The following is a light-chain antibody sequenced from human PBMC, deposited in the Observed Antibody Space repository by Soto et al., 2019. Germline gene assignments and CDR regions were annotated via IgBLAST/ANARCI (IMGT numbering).Light chain of an antibody. J-gene: IGLJ1*01. CDR3: CSYAGSYTYV. Sequence: QTVVTQEPSFSVSPGGTVTLTCGLSSGSVSASYYPSWYQQTPGQAPRTLIYTTNTRSSGVPDRFSGSILGNKAALTITGAQADDESDYYCCSYAGSYTYVFGTGTKLTVL. CDR2: TTN. CDR1: SGSVSASYY. V-gene: IGLV8-61*01.